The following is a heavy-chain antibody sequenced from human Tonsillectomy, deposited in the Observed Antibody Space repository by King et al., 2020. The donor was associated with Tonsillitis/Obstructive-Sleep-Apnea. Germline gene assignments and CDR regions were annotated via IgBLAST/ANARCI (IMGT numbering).Heavy chain of an antibody. V-gene: IGHV5-10-1*01. Sequence: QLVQSGAEVKKPGESLRISCKGSGYSFTNYWISWVRHVPGKGLEWMGRFDPSDSDTNFSPSFQGHVTFSGDKSISTAYLQWSSLKASDTAMYYCVRMGPVGASVAGTGYYYGMDVWGQGTTVTVSS. CDR2: FDPSDSDT. J-gene: IGHJ6*02. CDR1: GYSFTNYW. CDR3: VRMGPVGASVAGTGYYYGMDV. D-gene: IGHD1-26*01.